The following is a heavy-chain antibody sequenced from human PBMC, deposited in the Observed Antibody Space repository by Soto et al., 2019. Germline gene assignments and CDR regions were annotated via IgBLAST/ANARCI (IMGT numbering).Heavy chain of an antibody. V-gene: IGHV2-70*13. CDR2: IERDDDDK. Sequence: SGPTLVNPTETLTLTCTFSGFSLTSPGMCVSWIRQSPGKALEWLALIERDDDDKYYSTSLKTRLTISKDTRRNQVVLTMANMEPADTATYYCARSIRGPRRFNGMDVWGQGTTVTVSS. D-gene: IGHD1-20*01. CDR3: ARSIRGPRRFNGMDV. J-gene: IGHJ6*02. CDR1: GFSLTSPGMC.